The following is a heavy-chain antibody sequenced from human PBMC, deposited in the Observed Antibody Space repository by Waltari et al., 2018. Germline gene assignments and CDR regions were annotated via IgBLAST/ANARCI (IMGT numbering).Heavy chain of an antibody. V-gene: IGHV4-61*09. J-gene: IGHJ3*02. D-gene: IGHD3-9*01. Sequence: QVQLQESGPGLVKPSQTLSLTCTVSGGSISSGSYYWSWIRQPAGKGLEWIGYIYTSGSTNYNPSLKSRVTISVDTSKNQFSLKLSSVTAADTAVYYCASGTSHYDILTGYYSGAFDIWGQGTMVIVSS. CDR2: IYTSGST. CDR3: ASGTSHYDILTGYYSGAFDI. CDR1: GGSISSGSYY.